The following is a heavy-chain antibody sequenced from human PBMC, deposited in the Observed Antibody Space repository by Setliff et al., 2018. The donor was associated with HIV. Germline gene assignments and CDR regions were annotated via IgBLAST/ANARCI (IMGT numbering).Heavy chain of an antibody. CDR2: IIPIFGTA. CDR1: GYTFSDYY. V-gene: IGHV1-69*06. J-gene: IGHJ4*02. D-gene: IGHD6-6*01. Sequence: SVKVPCKASGYTFSDYYLHWVRQAPGQGLEWMGRIIPIFGTANYAQKFQGRVTITADKSTSTAYMELSGLRSEDTAVYYCARDPTGGAARFGYWGQGTLVTVSS. CDR3: ARDPTGGAARFGY.